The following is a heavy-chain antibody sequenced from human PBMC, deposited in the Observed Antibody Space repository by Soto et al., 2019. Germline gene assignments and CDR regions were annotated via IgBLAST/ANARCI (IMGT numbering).Heavy chain of an antibody. V-gene: IGHV1-2*04. CDR1: GYTFTGYY. Sequence: ASVKVSCKASGYTFTGYYMHWVRQAPGQGLEWMGWINPNSGGTNYAQKFQGWVTMTRDTSISTAYMELSRPRSDDTAVYYCARSLGYCSGGSCYPDAFDIWGQGTMVTVSS. J-gene: IGHJ3*02. D-gene: IGHD2-15*01. CDR2: INPNSGGT. CDR3: ARSLGYCSGGSCYPDAFDI.